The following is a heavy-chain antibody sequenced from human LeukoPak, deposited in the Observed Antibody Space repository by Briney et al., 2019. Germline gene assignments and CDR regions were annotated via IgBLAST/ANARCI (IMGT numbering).Heavy chain of an antibody. CDR3: ASGSSGWYYRIDY. CDR1: GGSISSYY. CDR2: IYYSGST. Sequence: SETLSLTGTVSGGSISSYYWSWIRQPPGKGLEWIGYIYYSGSTNYNPSLKSRVTISVDTSKNQFSLKLSSVTAADTAVYYCASGSSGWYYRIDYWGQGTLVTVSS. J-gene: IGHJ4*02. V-gene: IGHV4-59*01. D-gene: IGHD6-19*01.